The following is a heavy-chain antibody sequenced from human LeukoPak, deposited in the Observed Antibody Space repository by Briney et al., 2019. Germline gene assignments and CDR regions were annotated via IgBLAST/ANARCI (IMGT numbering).Heavy chain of an antibody. Sequence: ASVKVSCKASGYTFTSCDINWVRQATGQGLEWMGWMNPNSGNTGYAQTFQGRVTMTRNTSISTDYMELSSLRSEDTAVYYCARGSSDIYSYGEIDYWGQGTLVTVSS. CDR1: GYTFTSCD. V-gene: IGHV1-8*01. D-gene: IGHD5-18*01. CDR3: ARGSSDIYSYGEIDY. CDR2: MNPNSGNT. J-gene: IGHJ4*02.